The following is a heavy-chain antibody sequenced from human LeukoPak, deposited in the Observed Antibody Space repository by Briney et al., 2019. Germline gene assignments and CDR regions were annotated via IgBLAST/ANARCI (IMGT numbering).Heavy chain of an antibody. D-gene: IGHD2-21*01. CDR1: GFTFSNYA. CDR3: AKSWWACFESCGGAPPDY. J-gene: IGHJ4*02. CDR2: MSGMGGST. V-gene: IGHV3-23*01. Sequence: GGSLRLSCAASGFTFSNYAMTWVRQAPGGGLEWVAAMSGMGGSTYYADSVKGRFTISRDNSKNTLYLQMHSLRAEDTAIYNRAKSWWACFESCGGAPPDYWGQGPLVTVSS.